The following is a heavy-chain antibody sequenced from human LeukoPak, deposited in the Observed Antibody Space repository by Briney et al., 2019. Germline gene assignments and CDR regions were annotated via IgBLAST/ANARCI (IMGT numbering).Heavy chain of an antibody. Sequence: PGRSLRLSCAATGFTFKDYGMHWVRQPPGKGLEWVSSINWNGGGTDYADSVKGRFTISRDNAKNSLYLQMNSLRAEDTAVYYCARDQFDSSGYYGRDFDYWGQGTLVTVSS. CDR1: GFTFKDYG. V-gene: IGHV3-20*04. D-gene: IGHD3-22*01. J-gene: IGHJ4*02. CDR2: INWNGGGT. CDR3: ARDQFDSSGYYGRDFDY.